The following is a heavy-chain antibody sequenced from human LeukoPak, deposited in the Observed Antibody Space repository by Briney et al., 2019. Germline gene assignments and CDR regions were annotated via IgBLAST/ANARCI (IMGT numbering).Heavy chain of an antibody. J-gene: IGHJ4*02. Sequence: PSETLSLTCAVYGGSFSGYYWSWIRQPPGKGLEWIGEINHSGSTNYNPSLKSRVTISVDTSKNQFSPKLSSVTAADTAVYYCARDLNWNDAYWGQGTLVTVSS. D-gene: IGHD1-1*01. CDR2: INHSGST. CDR1: GGSFSGYY. CDR3: ARDLNWNDAY. V-gene: IGHV4-34*01.